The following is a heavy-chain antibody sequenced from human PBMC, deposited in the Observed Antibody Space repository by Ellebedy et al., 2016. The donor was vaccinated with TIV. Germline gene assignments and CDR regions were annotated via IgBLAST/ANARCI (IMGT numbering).Heavy chain of an antibody. CDR1: GYTFTGYY. CDR3: ARDLGIVVVTAILGGADV. CDR2: INPNSGGT. V-gene: IGHV1-2*02. J-gene: IGHJ6*02. D-gene: IGHD2-21*02. Sequence: ASVKVSCXASGYTFTGYYMHWVRQAPGQGLEWMGWINPNSGGTNYAQKFQGRVTMTRDTSISTAYMELSRLRSDDTAVYYCARDLGIVVVTAILGGADVWGQGTTVTVSS.